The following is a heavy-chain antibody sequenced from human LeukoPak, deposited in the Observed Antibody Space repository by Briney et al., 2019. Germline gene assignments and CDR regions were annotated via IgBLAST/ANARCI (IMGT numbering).Heavy chain of an antibody. CDR1: GGSISSYY. CDR3: ASSVDTAMVGGY. Sequence: PSEILSLTCTVSGGSISSYYWNWIRQPAGKGLEWIGHIYTSGSANYNPALKSRVSMSVDTSKNQFFLKLSSVTAADTAVYYCASSVDTAMVGGYWGQGTLVTVSS. D-gene: IGHD5-18*01. V-gene: IGHV4-4*07. J-gene: IGHJ4*02. CDR2: IYTSGSA.